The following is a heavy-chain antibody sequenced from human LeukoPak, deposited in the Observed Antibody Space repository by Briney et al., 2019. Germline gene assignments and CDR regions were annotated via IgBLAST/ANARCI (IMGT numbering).Heavy chain of an antibody. Sequence: GGSLRLSCAASGFTFSDYYMSWIRQAPGKGLEWVSYISSSGSTIYYADSVKGRFTISRDNAKNSLYLQMNSLRAEDTAVYYCARDRRYGSGSYSTYYGMDVWGQGTTVTVSS. D-gene: IGHD3-10*01. CDR2: ISSSGSTI. V-gene: IGHV3-11*01. CDR1: GFTFSDYY. J-gene: IGHJ6*02. CDR3: ARDRRYGSGSYSTYYGMDV.